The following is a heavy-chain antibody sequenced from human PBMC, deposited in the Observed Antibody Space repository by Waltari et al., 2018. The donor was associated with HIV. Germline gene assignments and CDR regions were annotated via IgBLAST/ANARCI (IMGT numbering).Heavy chain of an antibody. D-gene: IGHD2-8*02. Sequence: EVQLLESGGALVQPGGSLRLSFAASGFTFSSYAMSWVRQAPGMGLEWVEQMSESGSGTYYADSVKGRYTNSRDNAKNTVYLQTSRLRAEETAVFYCAKDPPWSNNGPGGYVFKHWGQGSLVNVSS. CDR3: AKDPPWSNNGPGGYVFKH. J-gene: IGHJ1*01. V-gene: IGHV3-23*01. CDR2: MSESGSGT. CDR1: GFTFSSYA.